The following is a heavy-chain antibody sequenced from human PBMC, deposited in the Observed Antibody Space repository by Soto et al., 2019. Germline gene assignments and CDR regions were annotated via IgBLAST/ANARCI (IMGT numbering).Heavy chain of an antibody. V-gene: IGHV4-59*01. CDR1: GGSISVYC. Sequence: SETLSLTCIISGGSISVYCWSWIRQSPGQGLEWIGYIYDNGSPYYNPSLKSRVIISADTSKNQISLKLTSATAADTAVYYCARGVGSSPPRYWGRGTLVTVSS. D-gene: IGHD1-26*01. CDR3: ARGVGSSPPRY. CDR2: IYDNGSP. J-gene: IGHJ4*02.